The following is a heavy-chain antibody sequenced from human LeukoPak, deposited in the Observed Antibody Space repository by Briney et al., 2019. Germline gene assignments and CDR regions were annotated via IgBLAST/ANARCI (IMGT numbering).Heavy chain of an antibody. CDR3: ARGGGLDV. CDR1: EFTFSSYW. V-gene: IGHV3-7*03. CDR2: INHNGNVN. J-gene: IGHJ6*02. Sequence: GGSLRLSSAASEFTFSSYWMNWAHQVRGKGLEWVASINHNGNVNYYVDPVKGRFTISRDNAKNSLYLQMSNLRAEDTAVYFCARGGGLDVWGQGATVTVSS. D-gene: IGHD3-16*01.